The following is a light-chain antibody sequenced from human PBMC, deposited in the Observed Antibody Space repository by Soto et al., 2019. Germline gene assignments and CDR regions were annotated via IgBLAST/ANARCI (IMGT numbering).Light chain of an antibody. CDR2: SAS. Sequence: EIVMTQSPLTLPVTPGEPASISCRSSQSVSGDYLAWYQQKPGQAPRLLIYSASLKPAGIPDRFSGSGSATDFTLTISRLEPEDFALFYCHQYGSSPITFGQGTRLEIK. V-gene: IGKV3-20*01. CDR3: HQYGSSPIT. J-gene: IGKJ5*01. CDR1: QSVSGDY.